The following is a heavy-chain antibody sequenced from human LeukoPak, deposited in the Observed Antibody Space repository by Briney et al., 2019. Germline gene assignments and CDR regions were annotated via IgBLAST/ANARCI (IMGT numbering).Heavy chain of an antibody. CDR1: GGTISGYY. V-gene: IGHV4-59*01. Sequence: ASETLSLTCTVSGGTISGYYWSWIRQPPGQGLEWIGNVHYSGTTNYSPSLKSRVTISVDSSKKQFSLKLTSVTAADTAVYYCARGSRCGSYTYYFDYWGLGSLVTVSS. CDR2: VHYSGTT. D-gene: IGHD1-26*01. J-gene: IGHJ4*02. CDR3: ARGSRCGSYTYYFDY.